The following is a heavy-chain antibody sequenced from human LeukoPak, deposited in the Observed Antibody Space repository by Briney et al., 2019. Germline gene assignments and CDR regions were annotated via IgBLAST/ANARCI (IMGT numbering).Heavy chain of an antibody. J-gene: IGHJ4*02. CDR1: GGSISSYY. CDR3: ARDVDTFFDY. V-gene: IGHV4-4*07. Sequence: PSETLSLICTVSGGSISSYYWSWIRQPAGKGLEWIGRIYASGSTYYNPSLKSRVTMSVDTSKNQFSLRLTTVTAADTAVYYCARDVDTFFDYWGQGTLVTVSS. D-gene: IGHD5-18*01. CDR2: IYASGST.